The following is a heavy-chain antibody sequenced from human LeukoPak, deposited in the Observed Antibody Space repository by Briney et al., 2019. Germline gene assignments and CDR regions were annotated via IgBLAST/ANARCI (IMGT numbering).Heavy chain of an antibody. D-gene: IGHD5-12*01. V-gene: IGHV1-18*01. CDR1: GYTFTTYG. Sequence: ASVKVSCKASGYTFTTYGISWVRQAPGQGLEWMEWINPYNGDTNYAQKLQGRVTMNTETSTGTAYMELRSLRSDDTAVYYCARVMHWDIVMARGRGMDVWGQGTTVTVSS. CDR2: INPYNGDT. J-gene: IGHJ6*02. CDR3: ARVMHWDIVMARGRGMDV.